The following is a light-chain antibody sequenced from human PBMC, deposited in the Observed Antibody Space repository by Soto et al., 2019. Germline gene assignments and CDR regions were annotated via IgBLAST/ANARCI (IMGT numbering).Light chain of an antibody. CDR2: DVT. CDR3: SSYTTTSTYV. Sequence: QSALTQPASVSESPGQSITISCTGTSGDVGGHKFVSWFQQHPGKAPKIIIYDVTNRPSGVSNRFSGSKSGNTASLTISGLQAEDEADYYCSSYTTTSTYVFGTETKLTVL. V-gene: IGLV2-14*03. CDR1: SGDVGGHKF. J-gene: IGLJ1*01.